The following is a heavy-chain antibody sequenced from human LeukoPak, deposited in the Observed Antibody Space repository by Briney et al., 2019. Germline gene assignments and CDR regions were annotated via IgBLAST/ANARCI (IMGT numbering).Heavy chain of an antibody. CDR3: ATRGAPGYYYGMDV. J-gene: IGHJ6*02. CDR2: ISTSGTT. Sequence: GGSLRLSCAASGFTVSSNYMSWVRQAPGKGLEWGSIISTSGTTSYADSVKGRFTISRDNSRNTLYLQMNSLRAEDTAVYYCATRGAPGYYYGMDVWGQGTTVTVSS. D-gene: IGHD1-26*01. V-gene: IGHV3-66*01. CDR1: GFTVSSNY.